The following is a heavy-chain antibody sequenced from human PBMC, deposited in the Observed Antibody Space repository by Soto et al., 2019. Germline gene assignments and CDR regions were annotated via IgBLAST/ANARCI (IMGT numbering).Heavy chain of an antibody. Sequence: SVTMSLTCTVADGSINSDYWSWIRQPPGKGLEWIGYIFYSGYTKHDPSLKSRVTISVDTSKNQFSLTLSSVTAADTAVYYCARGVATNEFDSWGQGTLVTVSS. D-gene: IGHD5-12*01. CDR3: ARGVATNEFDS. V-gene: IGHV4-59*01. CDR2: IFYSGYT. CDR1: DGSINSDY. J-gene: IGHJ4*02.